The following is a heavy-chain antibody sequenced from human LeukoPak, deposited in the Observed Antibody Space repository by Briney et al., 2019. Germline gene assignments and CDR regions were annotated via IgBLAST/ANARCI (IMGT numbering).Heavy chain of an antibody. CDR1: GGTFSSYA. J-gene: IGHJ6*03. D-gene: IGHD2-2*01. CDR3: ARGGRGYCSSTSCYSGGYYYYMDV. V-gene: IGHV1-69*05. CDR2: IIPIFGTA. Sequence: SVKVSCKASGGTFSSYAISWVRQAPGQGLEWMGGIIPIFGTANYAQKFQGRVTITTDESTSTAYMELSSLRSEDTAVYYCARGGRGYCSSTSCYSGGYYYYMDVWGQGTLVTVSS.